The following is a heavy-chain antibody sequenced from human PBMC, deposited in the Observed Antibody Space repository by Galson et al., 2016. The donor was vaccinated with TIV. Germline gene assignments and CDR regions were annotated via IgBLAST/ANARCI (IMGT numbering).Heavy chain of an antibody. CDR3: VRESPYTFDY. D-gene: IGHD4-11*01. V-gene: IGHV3-21*01. CDR1: GFTFGSFA. J-gene: IGHJ4*02. CDR2: ISSVT. Sequence: SLRLSCAASGFTFGSFAMAWVRQAPGKGLEWVSTISSVTYADSVKGRFTISRDNAKNTLFLQMSNVKAEDSGVYYCVRESPYTFDYWGQGSLVTVSS.